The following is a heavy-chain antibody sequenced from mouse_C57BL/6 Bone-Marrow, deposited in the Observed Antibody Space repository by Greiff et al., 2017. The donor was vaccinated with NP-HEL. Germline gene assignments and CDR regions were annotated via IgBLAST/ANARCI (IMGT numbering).Heavy chain of an antibody. CDR3: AKNRGREGAMDY. D-gene: IGHD3-3*01. V-gene: IGHV2-4*01. CDR1: GFSLTSYG. J-gene: IGHJ4*01. Sequence: VKLMESGPGLVQPSQSLSITCTVSGFSLTSYGVHWVRQPPGKGLEWLGVIWSGGSTDYNAAFISRLSISKDNSKSQVFFKMNSLQADDTAIYYCAKNRGREGAMDYWGQGTSVTVSS. CDR2: IWSGGST.